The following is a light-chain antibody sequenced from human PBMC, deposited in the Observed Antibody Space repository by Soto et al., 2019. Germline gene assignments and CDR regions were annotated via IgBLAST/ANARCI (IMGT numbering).Light chain of an antibody. Sequence: QSALTQPASVSGSPGQSITISCTGTSSDVGGYNYVSWYQANPGRAPKLIIYDVSNRPSGISNRFSGSKAGNTASLTISGLQAEDEADYYCSSYTSSGTLVAFGGGTKLTVL. V-gene: IGLV2-14*01. J-gene: IGLJ2*01. CDR1: SSDVGGYNY. CDR2: DVS. CDR3: SSYTSSGTLVA.